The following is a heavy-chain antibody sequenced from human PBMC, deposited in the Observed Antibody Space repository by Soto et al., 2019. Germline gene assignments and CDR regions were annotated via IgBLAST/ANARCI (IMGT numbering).Heavy chain of an antibody. CDR1: GGTFSSYA. CDR2: IIPIFGTA. D-gene: IGHD5-12*01. CDR3: ARSRIVATTPRSYYYGMDV. V-gene: IGHV1-69*13. J-gene: IGHJ6*02. Sequence: GASVKVSCKASGGTFSSYAISWVRQAPGQGLEWMGGIIPIFGTANYAQKFQGRVTITADESTSTAYMELSSLRSEDTAVYYCARSRIVATTPRSYYYGMDVWGQGTMVTVSS.